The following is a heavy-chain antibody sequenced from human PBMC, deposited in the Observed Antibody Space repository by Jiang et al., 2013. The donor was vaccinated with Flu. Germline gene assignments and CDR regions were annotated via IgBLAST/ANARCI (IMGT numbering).Heavy chain of an antibody. J-gene: IGHJ6*02. Sequence: QLVESGGGVVQPGTSLRLSCATSGLTLSLYAMFWVRQAPDMGLEWVALISYDGSDEDYADPVKGRFTISRDNSRKKVFLQMNTLTPEDSGIYYCIKGRGNTFASDGLDVWGRGTKVTVSS. CDR2: ISYDGSDE. D-gene: IGHD5-18*01. V-gene: IGHV3-30*18. CDR3: IKGRGNTFASDGLDV. CDR1: GLTLSLYA.